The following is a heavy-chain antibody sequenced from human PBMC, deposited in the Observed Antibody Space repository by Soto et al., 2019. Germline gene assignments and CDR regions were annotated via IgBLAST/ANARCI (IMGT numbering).Heavy chain of an antibody. J-gene: IGHJ5*02. CDR2: INSDGSST. D-gene: IGHD3-3*01. Sequence: GGSLRLSCAASGFTFSSYWMHWVRQAPEKGLVWVSRINSDGSSTSYADTVKGRFTIPRDNAKNTLYLQMNSLRAEDTAVYYCARVIDDLSNWFDPWGQGTLVTVSS. CDR3: ARVIDDLSNWFDP. CDR1: GFTFSSYW. V-gene: IGHV3-74*01.